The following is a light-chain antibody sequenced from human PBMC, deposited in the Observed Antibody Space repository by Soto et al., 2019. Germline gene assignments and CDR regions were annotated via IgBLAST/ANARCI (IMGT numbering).Light chain of an antibody. J-gene: IGLJ1*01. CDR3: SSYTSSSTSYV. V-gene: IGLV2-14*03. Sequence: QSVLTQPASVSGSPGQSITISCTGTSSDVGGYNFVSWYQRHPGNAPKLMISDVSNRPSGVSNRFSGSKSGNTASLTISGLQAEDEADYYCSSYTSSSTSYVFGTGTKVTVL. CDR1: SSDVGGYNF. CDR2: DVS.